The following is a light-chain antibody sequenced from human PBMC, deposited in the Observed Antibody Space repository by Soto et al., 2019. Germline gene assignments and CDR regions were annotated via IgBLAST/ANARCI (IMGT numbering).Light chain of an antibody. CDR3: LLYGGGVHV. J-gene: IGLJ1*01. CDR2: STN. V-gene: IGLV7-43*01. CDR1: TGAVTSGYY. Sequence: QTVVTQEPSLTVSPGGTVTLTCGSSTGAVTSGYYPNWFQQKPGQAPRPLIYSTNNKYSWTPARFSGSLLGGKAALTLSRVQPEDEADNYSLLYGGGVHVFGTGTKVTFL.